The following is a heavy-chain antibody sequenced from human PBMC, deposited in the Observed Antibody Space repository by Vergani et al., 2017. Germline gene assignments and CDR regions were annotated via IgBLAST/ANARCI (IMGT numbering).Heavy chain of an antibody. Sequence: EVELVQSGPEMSKPGESLKISCQGSEYSFGNYWMGWVRQMPGKGLEWMGIIYPADSDTRYSPSFQGQVTISADKSISTAFLQWASLQASDTALYYCARHTTYTDSWGQGTLVTVSS. D-gene: IGHD1-1*01. CDR1: EYSFGNYW. CDR2: IYPADSDT. V-gene: IGHV5-51*01. CDR3: ARHTTYTDS. J-gene: IGHJ4*02.